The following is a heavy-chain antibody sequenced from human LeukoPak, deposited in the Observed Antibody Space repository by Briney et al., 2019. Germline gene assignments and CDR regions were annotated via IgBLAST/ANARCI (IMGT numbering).Heavy chain of an antibody. CDR3: ARSYYAWFDP. Sequence: PGGSLRLSCAASGFTFSSYSMNWVRQAPGKGLEWVSYISSSSSTIYYADSVKGRFTISRDNAKNSLYLQMNGLRAEDTAVYYCARSYYAWFDPWGQGTLVTVSS. CDR2: ISSSSSTI. J-gene: IGHJ5*02. CDR1: GFTFSSYS. D-gene: IGHD1-26*01. V-gene: IGHV3-48*01.